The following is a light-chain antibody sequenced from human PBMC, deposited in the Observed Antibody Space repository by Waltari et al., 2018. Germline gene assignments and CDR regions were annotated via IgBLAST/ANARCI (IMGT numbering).Light chain of an antibody. CDR3: QQYHTSPPT. CDR1: QAVDTH. V-gene: IGKV1-8*01. CDR2: TAS. J-gene: IGKJ4*01. Sequence: AIRMTQSPSSLSAYTGDRVNITCRASQAVDTHVAWYQLKPGKAPKLLIYTASALQSGAPSRFSGSGSGTDFILTITCLQLEDFATYYCQQYHTSPPTFGGGTKVEMK.